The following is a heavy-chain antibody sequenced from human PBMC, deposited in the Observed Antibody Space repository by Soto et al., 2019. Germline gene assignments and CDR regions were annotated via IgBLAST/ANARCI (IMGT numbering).Heavy chain of an antibody. J-gene: IGHJ4*02. Sequence: PSEPLSLTSTVSCGSVRSSSYYCLFIRQPPGKGLECIGTVYSNGHTYHNPSLKSRLAMAVDTSKNQFSLSLISVTAADTAVYFCASLTNGRPGDSWGQGTLVTVAA. CDR3: ASLTNGRPGDS. D-gene: IGHD2-8*01. CDR1: CGSVRSSSYY. CDR2: VYSNGHT. V-gene: IGHV4-39*01.